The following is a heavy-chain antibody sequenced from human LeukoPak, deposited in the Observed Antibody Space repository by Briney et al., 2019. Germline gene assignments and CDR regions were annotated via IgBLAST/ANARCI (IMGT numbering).Heavy chain of an antibody. V-gene: IGHV3-7*01. J-gene: IGHJ6*02. CDR3: ARDGGIIRFGGQDV. Sequence: GGSLRLSCAASGFTFSSYAMSWVRQAPGKGLEWVANMNRDGSEKNYVDSMKGRITISRDNAKNSLYLQMNSLRVEDTAVYYCARDGGIIRFGGQDVWGQGTTVTVS. CDR2: MNRDGSEK. D-gene: IGHD3-16*01. CDR1: GFTFSSYA.